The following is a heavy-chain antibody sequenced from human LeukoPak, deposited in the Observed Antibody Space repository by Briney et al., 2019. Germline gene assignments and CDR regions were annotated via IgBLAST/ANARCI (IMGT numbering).Heavy chain of an antibody. CDR1: GYTFTGYY. CDR3: ARRGTLVAAPFDY. CDR2: INPNSGCT. Sequence: ASVKVSCKASGYTFTGYYTHWVRQAPGQGLEWMGWINPNSGCTNYAQKFQGWVTMTRDTSISTAYMELSRLRSDDTAVYYCARRGTLVAAPFDYWGQGTLVTVSS. D-gene: IGHD2-15*01. J-gene: IGHJ4*02. V-gene: IGHV1-2*04.